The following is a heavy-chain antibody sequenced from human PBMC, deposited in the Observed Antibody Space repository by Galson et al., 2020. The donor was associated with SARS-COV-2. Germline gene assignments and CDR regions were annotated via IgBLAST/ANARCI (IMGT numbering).Heavy chain of an antibody. CDR2: IYYTGST. CDR1: GGSISSTNYY. D-gene: IGHD3-3*01. Sequence: SETLSITCTVSGGSISSTNYYWGWIRQSPGTGLEWIGSIYYTGSTHYSPSLKSRVTISVDTSKNQFSLKLTSVTAADTSVYYCASMYDFWSGYDIADYYYMDVWGKGTTVTVSS. V-gene: IGHV4-39*01. CDR3: ASMYDFWSGYDIADYYYMDV. J-gene: IGHJ6*03.